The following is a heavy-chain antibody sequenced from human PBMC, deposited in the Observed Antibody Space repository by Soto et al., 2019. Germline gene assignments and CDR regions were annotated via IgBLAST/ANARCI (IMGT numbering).Heavy chain of an antibody. J-gene: IGHJ4*02. D-gene: IGHD1-26*01. Sequence: TSETLSLTCTVSGVSITSYYWNWIRQSPGKGLEWIGYNYYSGTTSYNPSLKSRLTISLDASKNEFSLKLGSVTAADTAVYYCAIVIVGPTFPFVDSWGQGTLVTVSS. V-gene: IGHV4-59*01. CDR2: NYYSGTT. CDR3: AIVIVGPTFPFVDS. CDR1: GVSITSYY.